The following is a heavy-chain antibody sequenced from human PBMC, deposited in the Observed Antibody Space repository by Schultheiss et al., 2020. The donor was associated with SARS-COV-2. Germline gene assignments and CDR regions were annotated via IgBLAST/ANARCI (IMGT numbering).Heavy chain of an antibody. CDR1: GFTFSSYS. CDR3: AKGRCSSTSCPFDY. J-gene: IGHJ4*02. Sequence: GGSLRLSCAASGFTFSSYSMNWVRQAPGKGLEWVSSISSSSSYIYYADSVKGRFTISRDNAKNSLYLQMNSLRAEDTALYYCAKGRCSSTSCPFDYWGQGTVFTVSS. D-gene: IGHD2-2*01. CDR2: ISSSSSYI. V-gene: IGHV3-21*04.